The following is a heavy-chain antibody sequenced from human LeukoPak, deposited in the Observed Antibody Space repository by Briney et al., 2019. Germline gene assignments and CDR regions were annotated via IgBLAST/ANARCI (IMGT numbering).Heavy chain of an antibody. J-gene: IGHJ6*03. CDR2: INYRGST. CDR3: ARHKDYYYSYMDV. CDR1: NASISSNTYY. V-gene: IGHV4-39*01. Sequence: SETLSLTCTVSNASISSNTYYRAWIRQPPGKGLEYIGSINYRGSTYYNPSLTSRVTISVDTSKNQFSLKLSSVTAADTAVYYCARHKDYYYSYMDVWGKGTTVTISS.